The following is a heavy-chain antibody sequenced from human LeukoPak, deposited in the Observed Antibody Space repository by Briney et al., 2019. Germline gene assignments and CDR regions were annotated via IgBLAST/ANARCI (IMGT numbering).Heavy chain of an antibody. V-gene: IGHV1-69*05. CDR1: GGTFSSYA. Sequence: ASVKVSCKASGGTFSSYAISWVRQAPGQGLEWLGGIISISPTASYAQKFQDRVTMNMDESTTTAFMELSSLRSDDTAVYYCARGRVSGTTLVTWFDTWGQGTLVTVSS. CDR2: IISISPTA. D-gene: IGHD5-18*01. CDR3: ARGRVSGTTLVTWFDT. J-gene: IGHJ5*02.